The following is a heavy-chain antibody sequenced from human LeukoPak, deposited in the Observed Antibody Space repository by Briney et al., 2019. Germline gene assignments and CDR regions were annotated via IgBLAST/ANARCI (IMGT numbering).Heavy chain of an antibody. CDR3: ARAPRKPGQQLVPQSWFDP. D-gene: IGHD6-13*01. J-gene: IGHJ5*02. V-gene: IGHV1-69*05. CDR2: IIPIFGTA. Sequence: SVKVSCKASGGTFSSYAISWVRQAPGQGLEWMGGIIPIFGTANYAQKFQGRVTITTDESTSTAYMELSSLRSEDTAVYYCARAPRKPGQQLVPQSWFDPWGQGTLVTVSS. CDR1: GGTFSSYA.